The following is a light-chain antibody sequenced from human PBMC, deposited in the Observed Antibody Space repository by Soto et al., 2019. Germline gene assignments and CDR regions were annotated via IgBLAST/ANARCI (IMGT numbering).Light chain of an antibody. Sequence: ELVMTQSPATLSVSQGERATLSCRASQSVTNNLAWYQQKPGQPPKLVLYGVSTRSAGIPARFNGSGSGTAFTLTISSLQSEDFAVYDCQQYNNCRPTYTFGQGTKLEIK. CDR1: QSVTNN. CDR3: QQYNNCRPTYT. CDR2: GVS. V-gene: IGKV3D-15*01. J-gene: IGKJ2*01.